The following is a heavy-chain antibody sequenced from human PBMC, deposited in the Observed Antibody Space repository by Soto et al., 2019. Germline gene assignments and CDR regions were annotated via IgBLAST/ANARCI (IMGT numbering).Heavy chain of an antibody. D-gene: IGHD1-7*01. V-gene: IGHV4-34*01. CDR1: GGSFSGHY. J-gene: IGHJ4*02. Sequence: SETLSLTCAVYGGSFSGHYWSWIRQTPGKGLEWIGEINQSGSTNYNPSLKSRVTISIDTSKNQFSLKLSSVTAADTAVYYCARGGLELGNFHFDYWGQGTLVTVSS. CDR3: ARGGLELGNFHFDY. CDR2: INQSGST.